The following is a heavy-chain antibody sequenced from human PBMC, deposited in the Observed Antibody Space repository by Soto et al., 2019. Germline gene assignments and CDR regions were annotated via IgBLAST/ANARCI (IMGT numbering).Heavy chain of an antibody. D-gene: IGHD2-2*03. J-gene: IGHJ5*02. CDR2: IKTKSDGETT. V-gene: IGHV3-15*01. CDR3: TTWIKVT. Sequence: QLVESGGGLVQPGGSLRLSCAASGFTFSKAWMSWVRQAPGKGLEWIGRIKTKSDGETTDYITPVKGRFTISRDDSKNTVYLQMNSLKTEDTAVYYCTTWIKVTWGQGTLVTVSS. CDR1: GFTFSKAW.